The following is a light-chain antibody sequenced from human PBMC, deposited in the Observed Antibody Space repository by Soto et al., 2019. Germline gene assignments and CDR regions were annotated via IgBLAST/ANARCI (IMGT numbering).Light chain of an antibody. CDR1: QSISKY. CDR2: KAS. Sequence: DIQMTQSPSTLSASVGDRVTITCRASQSISKYLAWYQQKPGKAPKLLIYKASSLESGVPSRFSGSGSGTEFTLTISSLQPDDFATYYCQQYNSYSITFGQGTRLEIK. J-gene: IGKJ5*01. V-gene: IGKV1-5*03. CDR3: QQYNSYSIT.